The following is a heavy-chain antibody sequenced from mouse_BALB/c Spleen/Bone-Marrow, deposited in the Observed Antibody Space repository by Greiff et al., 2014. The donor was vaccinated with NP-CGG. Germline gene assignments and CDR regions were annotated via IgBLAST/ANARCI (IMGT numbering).Heavy chain of an antibody. Sequence: ESGGGLVKPGGSLKLSCAASGFTFSSYAMSWVRQTPEKRLEWVASISSGGSTYYPDSVKGRFTISRDNARNILYLQMSSLRSEDTAMYYCAREMVTGFAYWGQGTLVTVSA. D-gene: IGHD2-2*01. V-gene: IGHV5-6-5*01. CDR1: GFTFSSYA. CDR2: ISSGGST. CDR3: AREMVTGFAY. J-gene: IGHJ3*01.